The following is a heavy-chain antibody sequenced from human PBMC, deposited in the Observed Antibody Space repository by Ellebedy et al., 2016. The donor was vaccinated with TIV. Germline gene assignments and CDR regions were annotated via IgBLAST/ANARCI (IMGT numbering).Heavy chain of an antibody. CDR3: AKGLAVAGPFDY. CDR1: GFTFSIYA. V-gene: IGHV3-23*01. CDR2: IIGSGGTT. J-gene: IGHJ4*02. Sequence: PGGSLRLSCAASGFTFSIYAMSWVRQAPGKGLEWVSAIIGSGGTTYYADSVKGRFTISRDNSNNSLYLQKNSLRAEDTALYYCAKGLAVAGPFDYWGQGIQVTVSS. D-gene: IGHD6-19*01.